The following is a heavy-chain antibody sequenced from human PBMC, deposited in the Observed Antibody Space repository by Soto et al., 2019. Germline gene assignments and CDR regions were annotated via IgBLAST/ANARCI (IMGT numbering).Heavy chain of an antibody. CDR1: GGTFSSYT. J-gene: IGHJ5*02. Sequence: QVQLVQSGAEVKKPGSSVKVSCKASGGTFSSYTISWLRQAPGQGLEWMGRIIPILGIANYAQKFQGRVTITADKSTSTAYMELSSLRSEDTAVYYCARGGQQLPGAHNWFDPWGQGTLVTVSS. D-gene: IGHD6-13*01. CDR3: ARGGQQLPGAHNWFDP. V-gene: IGHV1-69*02. CDR2: IIPILGIA.